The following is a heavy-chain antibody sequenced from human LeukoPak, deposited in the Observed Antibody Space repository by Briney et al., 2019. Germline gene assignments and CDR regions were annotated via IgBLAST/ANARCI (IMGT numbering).Heavy chain of an antibody. Sequence: SVKVSCKASGGTFSSYAISWVRQAPGQGLEWMGGIIPIFGTANYAQKFQGRVTITTDESTSTAYMELSSLRSEDTAVYYCARASYDSSGYYYPDAFDIWGQGTMVTVSS. CDR3: ARASYDSSGYYYPDAFDI. CDR2: IIPIFGTA. V-gene: IGHV1-69*05. J-gene: IGHJ3*02. D-gene: IGHD3-22*01. CDR1: GGTFSSYA.